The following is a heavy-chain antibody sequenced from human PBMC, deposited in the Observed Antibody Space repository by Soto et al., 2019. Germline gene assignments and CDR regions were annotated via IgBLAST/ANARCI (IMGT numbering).Heavy chain of an antibody. D-gene: IGHD3-3*01. CDR1: GFTFSSYA. Sequence: LRLSCAASGFTFSSYAMSWVRQAPGKGLEWVSAISGSGGSTYYADSVKGRFTISRDNSKNTLYLQMNSLRAEDTAVYYCAKDLRSYDFWSGYSTFDYWGQGTLVTVSS. V-gene: IGHV3-23*01. J-gene: IGHJ4*02. CDR2: ISGSGGST. CDR3: AKDLRSYDFWSGYSTFDY.